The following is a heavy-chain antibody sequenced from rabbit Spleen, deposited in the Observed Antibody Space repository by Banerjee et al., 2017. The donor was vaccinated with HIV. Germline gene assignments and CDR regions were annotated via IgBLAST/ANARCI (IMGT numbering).Heavy chain of an antibody. CDR1: GVSFSSSSY. CDR3: ASRPKYAGSRFDV. V-gene: IGHV1S45*01. Sequence: QEQLVESGGDLVKPGASLTLTCTASGVSFSSSSYMCWVRQAPGKGLEWIACINAITGTPVCASWAKPRFTLSKTPSTSVTLQMTTLTAADTAAYFCASRPKYAGSRFDVWGPGT. D-gene: IGHD4-2*01. CDR2: INAITGTP. J-gene: IGHJ2*01.